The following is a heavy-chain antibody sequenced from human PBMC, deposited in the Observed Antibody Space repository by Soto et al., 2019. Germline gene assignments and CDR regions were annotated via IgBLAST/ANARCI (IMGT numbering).Heavy chain of an antibody. D-gene: IGHD5-18*01. CDR3: ARRYGSCFDY. CDR1: GGSISNYY. J-gene: IGHJ4*02. V-gene: IGHV4-59*01. CDR2: IYSSGST. Sequence: PSETLSLTCTVSGGSISNYYWNWIRQSPGKGLEWIIYIYSSGSTHYNPSLQNRVTISIDTSKNQVSLKVNSVTAADTAVYYCARRYGSCFDYWGQGTLVTVS.